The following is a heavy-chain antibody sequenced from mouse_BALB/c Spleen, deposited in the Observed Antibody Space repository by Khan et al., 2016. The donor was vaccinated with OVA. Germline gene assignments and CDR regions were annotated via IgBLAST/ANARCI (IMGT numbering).Heavy chain of an antibody. Sequence: QVQLQQSGAELARPGASVKMSCKASGYTFTTYTMHWVKQRPGQGLEWIGYINPSNGYTNYNQKFKDKSTLTADKSSSTAYMQLSSLTSDHSAVNYWAREGAYYRSDGWFSYWGQGTLVTVSA. D-gene: IGHD2-14*01. J-gene: IGHJ3*01. V-gene: IGHV1-4*01. CDR2: INPSNGYT. CDR3: AREGAYYRSDGWFSY. CDR1: GYTFTTYT.